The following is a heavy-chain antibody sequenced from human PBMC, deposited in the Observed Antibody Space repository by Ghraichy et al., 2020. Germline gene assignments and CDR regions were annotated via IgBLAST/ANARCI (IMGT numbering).Heavy chain of an antibody. CDR3: ARVVSSGYYRGYFQH. D-gene: IGHD3-22*01. J-gene: IGHJ1*01. V-gene: IGHV4-38-2*02. CDR1: GYSISSGYY. Sequence: SQTLSLTCTVSGYSISSGYYWGWIRQPPGKGLEWIGSIYHSGSTYYNPSLKSRVTISVDTSKNQFSLKLSSVTAADTAVYYCARVVSSGYYRGYFQHWGQGTLVTVSS. CDR2: IYHSGST.